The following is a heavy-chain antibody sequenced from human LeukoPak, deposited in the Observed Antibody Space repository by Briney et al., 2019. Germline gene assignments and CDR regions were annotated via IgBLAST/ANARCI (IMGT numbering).Heavy chain of an antibody. J-gene: IGHJ4*02. CDR1: GFTFSSYG. Sequence: PGRSQSLFCAASGFTFSSYGIHWVRQAPGKGLEWVAVIWYDGSNKYYADSVKGRFTISRDNSKNTVYLQMNSLRAEDTAVYYCARVSPEIVVVTGTGAPDYWGQGTLVTVSS. CDR3: ARVSPEIVVVTGTGAPDY. D-gene: IGHD2-21*02. CDR2: IWYDGSNK. V-gene: IGHV3-33*01.